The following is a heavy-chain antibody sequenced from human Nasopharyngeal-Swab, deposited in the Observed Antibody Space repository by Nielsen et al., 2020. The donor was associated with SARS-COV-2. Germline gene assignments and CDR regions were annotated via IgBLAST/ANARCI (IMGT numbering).Heavy chain of an antibody. V-gene: IGHV3-33*01. Sequence: GESLKISCAASEFTFSSYGMHWVRQAPGKGLEWVAVIWYDGSNKYYADSVKGRFTISRDNSKNTLYLQMNSLRAEDTAVYYCARDGIVGATTGLDYWGQGTLVTVSS. CDR1: EFTFSSYG. CDR2: IWYDGSNK. J-gene: IGHJ4*02. CDR3: ARDGIVGATTGLDY. D-gene: IGHD1-26*01.